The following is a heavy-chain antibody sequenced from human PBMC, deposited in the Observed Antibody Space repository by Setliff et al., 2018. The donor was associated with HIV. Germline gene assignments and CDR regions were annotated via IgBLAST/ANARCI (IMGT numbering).Heavy chain of an antibody. V-gene: IGHV5-51*01. D-gene: IGHD5-12*01. Sequence: GESLKISCKGSGYSFISYWIGWVRQMPGKGLEWMGIIYPGDSNTRYSPSFQGQVTISADKSISTAYLQWSSLEASDTAMYYCARQGEMATMASHYYYMDVWGKGTTVTVSS. CDR2: IYPGDSNT. J-gene: IGHJ6*03. CDR1: GYSFISYW. CDR3: ARQGEMATMASHYYYMDV.